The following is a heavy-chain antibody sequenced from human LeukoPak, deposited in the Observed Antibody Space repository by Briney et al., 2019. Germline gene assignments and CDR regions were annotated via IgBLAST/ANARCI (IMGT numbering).Heavy chain of an antibody. D-gene: IGHD3-22*01. Sequence: GGSLRLSCAASGFTFSSYGMHWVRQAPGKGLEWVAVISYDGSNKYYADSVKGRFTISRGNSKNTLYLQMNSLRAEDTAVYYCAKDSAPRDYDSSGYPGKNWFDPWGQGTLVTVSS. CDR1: GFTFSSYG. CDR2: ISYDGSNK. J-gene: IGHJ5*02. CDR3: AKDSAPRDYDSSGYPGKNWFDP. V-gene: IGHV3-30*18.